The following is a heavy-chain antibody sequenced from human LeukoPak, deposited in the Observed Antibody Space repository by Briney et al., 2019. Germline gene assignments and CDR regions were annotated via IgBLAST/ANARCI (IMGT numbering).Heavy chain of an antibody. CDR2: IIPIFGTA. CDR3: ARDLLSCSSTSCYTYYFDY. J-gene: IGHJ4*02. D-gene: IGHD2-2*02. V-gene: IGHV1-69*13. CDR1: GGTFSSYA. Sequence: SVKVSCKASGGTFSSYAISWVRQAPGQGLEWMGGIIPIFGTANYAQKFQGRVTITADESTSTAYMELSSLRSEDTAVYYCARDLLSCSSTSCYTYYFDYWGQGTLLTVSS.